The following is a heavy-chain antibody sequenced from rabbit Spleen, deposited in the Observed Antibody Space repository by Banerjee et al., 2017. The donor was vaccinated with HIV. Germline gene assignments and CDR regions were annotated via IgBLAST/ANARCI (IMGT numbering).Heavy chain of an antibody. CDR2: INAATGRP. Sequence: QSLEESGGDLVKPGASLTLTCTASGFSFSSGYAMCWVRQAPGKGLEWIACINAATGRPVYATWAKGRFTISRTSSTTVTLQMTSLTAADRAAYFCARDLVGVIGWNFNLWGPGSLVTVS. D-gene: IGHD1-1*01. V-gene: IGHV1S40*01. CDR3: ARDLVGVIGWNFNL. CDR1: GFSFSSGYA. J-gene: IGHJ4*01.